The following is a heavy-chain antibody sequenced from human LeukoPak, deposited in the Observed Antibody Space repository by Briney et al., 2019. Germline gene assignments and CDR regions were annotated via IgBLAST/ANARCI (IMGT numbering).Heavy chain of an antibody. Sequence: GSLRLSCAASGFTFSSYSMKWVRQAPGKGLEWVSSISSSSSHIYYADSVKGRFTISRDNAKNSLYLQMNSLRAEDTAVYYCARGGCSSASCAFDYWGQGTLVTVSS. J-gene: IGHJ4*02. D-gene: IGHD2-2*01. CDR2: ISSSSSHI. CDR1: GFTFSSYS. V-gene: IGHV3-21*01. CDR3: ARGGCSSASCAFDY.